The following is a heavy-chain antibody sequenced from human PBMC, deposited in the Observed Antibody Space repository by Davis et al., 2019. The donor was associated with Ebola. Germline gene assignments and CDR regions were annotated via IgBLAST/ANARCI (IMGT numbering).Heavy chain of an antibody. Sequence: GGSLRLSCAASGFTFSSYSMNWVRQAPGKGLEWVSSISRSSSYIYYADSVKGRFTISRDNAKNSLYLQMNSLRAEDTAVYYCARPIAAAGTWYYYYGMDVWGQGTTVTVSS. J-gene: IGHJ6*02. V-gene: IGHV3-21*01. CDR3: ARPIAAAGTWYYYYGMDV. CDR2: ISRSSSYI. D-gene: IGHD6-13*01. CDR1: GFTFSSYS.